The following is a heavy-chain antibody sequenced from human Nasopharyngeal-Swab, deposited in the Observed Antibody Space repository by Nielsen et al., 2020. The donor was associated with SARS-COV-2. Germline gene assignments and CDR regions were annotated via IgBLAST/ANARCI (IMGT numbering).Heavy chain of an antibody. J-gene: IGHJ6*02. CDR2: ISWNSGSI. CDR1: GFTFDDYA. CDR3: AKAGNGGYNSISDYYYGMDV. D-gene: IGHD5-24*01. V-gene: IGHV3-9*01. Sequence: SLKISCAASGFTFDDYAMHWVRQAPGKGLEWVSGISWNSGSIGYADSVKGRFTISRDNAKNSLYLQMNSLRAEDTALYYCAKAGNGGYNSISDYYYGMDVWGQGTTVTVSS.